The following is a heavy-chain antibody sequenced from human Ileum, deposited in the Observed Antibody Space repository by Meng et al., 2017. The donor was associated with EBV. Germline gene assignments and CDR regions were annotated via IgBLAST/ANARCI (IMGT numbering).Heavy chain of an antibody. D-gene: IGHD3-22*01. Sequence: QVQLQGSGPGRVKPLETLSLTCAVSGGSISRSDWWSWVRQPPGKGLEWIGETSHSGSTNYSPSPKSRVTISLDKSKNQLSLKLNSVTAADTAVYYCASSDYYRSDYWGQGTLVTVSS. CDR1: GGSISRSDW. CDR3: ASSDYYRSDY. J-gene: IGHJ4*02. V-gene: IGHV4-4*02. CDR2: TSHSGST.